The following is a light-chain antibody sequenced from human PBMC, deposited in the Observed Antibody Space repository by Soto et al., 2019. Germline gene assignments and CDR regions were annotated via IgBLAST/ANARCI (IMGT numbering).Light chain of an antibody. V-gene: IGKV1-39*01. CDR2: GAS. Sequence: DIQMTQSPSSLSASVGDRVTITCRASQSIGSHLNWYQQKPGRAPTLLIYGASSLQSGVQSRFSGSRSGTDFTLTIRSLQPEDFATYYCQQSYSTPRTFGQGTKVDIK. CDR3: QQSYSTPRT. CDR1: QSIGSH. J-gene: IGKJ1*01.